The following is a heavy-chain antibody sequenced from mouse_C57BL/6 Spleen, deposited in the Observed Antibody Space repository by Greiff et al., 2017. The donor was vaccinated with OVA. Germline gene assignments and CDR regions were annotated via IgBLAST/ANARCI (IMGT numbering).Heavy chain of an antibody. V-gene: IGHV1-76*01. Sequence: QVQLQQSGAELVRPGASVKLSCKASGYTFTDYYINWVKQRPGQGLEWIARIYPGSGNTYYNEKFKGKATLTAEKSSSTAYMQLSSLTSEDSAVYFCAIYYYGSSFHAMDYWGQGTSVTVSS. D-gene: IGHD1-1*01. CDR2: IYPGSGNT. J-gene: IGHJ4*01. CDR3: AIYYYGSSFHAMDY. CDR1: GYTFTDYY.